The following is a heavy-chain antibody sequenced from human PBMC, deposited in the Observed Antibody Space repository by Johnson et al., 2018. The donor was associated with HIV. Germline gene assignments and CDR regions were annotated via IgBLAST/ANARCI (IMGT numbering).Heavy chain of an antibody. CDR1: GFTFDDYG. V-gene: IGHV3-20*04. D-gene: IGHD1-14*01. J-gene: IGHJ3*02. CDR3: ARGRATGRGRSAFDI. CDR2: ITWNGGST. Sequence: EQVVESGGGLVQPGGSLRLSCAASGFTFDDYGMSWVRQALGKGLEWVSGITWNGGSTGYVDSVMGRFTFSRDNAKNSLYLQMNSLRAEDTALYYCARGRATGRGRSAFDIWGQGTMVTVSS.